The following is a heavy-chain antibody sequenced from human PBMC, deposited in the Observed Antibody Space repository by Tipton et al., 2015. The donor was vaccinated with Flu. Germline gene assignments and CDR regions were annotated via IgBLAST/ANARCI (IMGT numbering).Heavy chain of an antibody. D-gene: IGHD2/OR15-2a*01. V-gene: IGHV3-30*18. Sequence: SLRLSCVASGFIFSSYGAHWLRQAPGKGLEWVAGISFDGNNKYYRESVKGRFSISRDNSKSTLYLQMNSLRPEDTGVYYCAKDRVLARAYFEAWGQGTLVTVSP. CDR2: ISFDGNNK. CDR3: AKDRVLARAYFEA. J-gene: IGHJ4*02. CDR1: GFIFSSYG.